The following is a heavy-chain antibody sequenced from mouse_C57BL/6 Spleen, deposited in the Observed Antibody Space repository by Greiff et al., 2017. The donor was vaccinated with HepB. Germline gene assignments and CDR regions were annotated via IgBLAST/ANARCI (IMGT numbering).Heavy chain of an antibody. Sequence: QVQLQQPGAELVMPGASVKLSCKASGYTFTSYWMHWVKQRPGQGLEWIGEIDPSDSYTNYNQKFKGKSTLTVDKSSSTAYMQLSSLTSEDSAVYYCAREEGYYGNYEGYFDVWGTGTTVTVSS. CDR2: IDPSDSYT. D-gene: IGHD2-1*01. CDR3: AREEGYYGNYEGYFDV. J-gene: IGHJ1*03. CDR1: GYTFTSYW. V-gene: IGHV1-69*01.